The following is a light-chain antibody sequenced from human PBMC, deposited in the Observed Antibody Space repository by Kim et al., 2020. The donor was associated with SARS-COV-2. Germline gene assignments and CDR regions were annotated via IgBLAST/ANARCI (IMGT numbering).Light chain of an antibody. CDR2: GAS. J-gene: IGKJ1*01. Sequence: SPGERATLACRASQSVSSNLAWYQQKPGQAPRLLIYGASTRATGIPARFSGSGSGTEFTLTISSLKSEDCAVYYCQQYNNWPPWTFGQGTKVDIK. CDR1: QSVSSN. V-gene: IGKV3-15*01. CDR3: QQYNNWPPWT.